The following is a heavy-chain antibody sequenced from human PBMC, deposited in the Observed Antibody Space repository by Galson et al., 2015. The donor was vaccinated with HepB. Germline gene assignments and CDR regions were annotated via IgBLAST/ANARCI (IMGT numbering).Heavy chain of an antibody. V-gene: IGHV6-1*01. J-gene: IGHJ4*02. D-gene: IGHD3-9*01. CDR1: GDSVSSNSAA. CDR2: TYYRSKWYN. Sequence: CAISGDSVSSNSAAWNWIRQSPSRGLEWLGRTYYRSKWYNDYAVSVKSRITINPDTSKNQFSLQLNSVTPEDTAVYYCARTLGVLRYFGWLPRRGGAERKKAGAFDYWGQGTLVTVSS. CDR3: ARTLGVLRYFGWLPRRGGAERKKAGAFDY.